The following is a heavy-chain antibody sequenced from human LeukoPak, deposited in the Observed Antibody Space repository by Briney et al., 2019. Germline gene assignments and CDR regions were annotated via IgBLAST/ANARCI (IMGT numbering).Heavy chain of an antibody. V-gene: IGHV3-30*04. D-gene: IGHD1-26*01. Sequence: GGSLRLSCAASGFTLYDRSMHCVRQSPDKGLQCLAVISYEGSKKYYADSVQGRFTISRDNSKNTVYLQMNSQKSEDMAVYFCARSFPTSAAHSGTELDLWGQGTLVTVSS. J-gene: IGHJ5*02. CDR3: ARSFPTSAAHSGTELDL. CDR1: GFTLYDRS. CDR2: ISYEGSKK.